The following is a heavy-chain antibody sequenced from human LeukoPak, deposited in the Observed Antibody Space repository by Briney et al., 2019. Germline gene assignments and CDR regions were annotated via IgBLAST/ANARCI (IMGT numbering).Heavy chain of an antibody. D-gene: IGHD3-10*01. J-gene: IGHJ4*02. CDR2: MNPTSGHT. Sequence: GGSMKVSCKASGYTFTSYDINWVRQAPGQGLEWMGWMNPTSGHTGYAQKFQGRITMTRDTSVSTAYMELNSLTSEDTAVYYCARSPVGVRKKHDFWGQGTLVIVSS. CDR3: ARSPVGVRKKHDF. CDR1: GYTFTSYD. V-gene: IGHV1-8*01.